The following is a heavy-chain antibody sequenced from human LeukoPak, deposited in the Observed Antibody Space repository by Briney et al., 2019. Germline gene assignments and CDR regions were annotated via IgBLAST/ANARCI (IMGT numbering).Heavy chain of an antibody. CDR3: ARGSKEYELGYCSSTSCLSDAFDI. CDR2: IYTSGST. D-gene: IGHD2-2*01. CDR1: GGSISSGSYY. V-gene: IGHV4-61*02. Sequence: TSETLSLTCTVSGGSISSGSYYWSWIRQPAGKGLEWIGRIYTSGSTNYNPSLKSRVTISVDTSKNQFSLKLSSVTAADTAVYYCARGSKEYELGYCSSTSCLSDAFDIWGQGTMVTVSS. J-gene: IGHJ3*02.